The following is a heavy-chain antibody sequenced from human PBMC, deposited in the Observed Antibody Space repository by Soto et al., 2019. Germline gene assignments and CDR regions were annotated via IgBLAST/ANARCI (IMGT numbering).Heavy chain of an antibody. V-gene: IGHV3-30*18. CDR3: ANGEGGMIVVPSLPFDY. D-gene: IGHD3-22*01. Sequence: QVQLVESGGGVVQPGRSLRLSCAASGFTFSSYGMHWVRQAPGKGLEWVAVISYDGSNKYYADSVKGRFTISRDNSKNTLYLQMNSLRAEDTAVYYCANGEGGMIVVPSLPFDYWGQGTLVTVSS. CDR2: ISYDGSNK. CDR1: GFTFSSYG. J-gene: IGHJ4*02.